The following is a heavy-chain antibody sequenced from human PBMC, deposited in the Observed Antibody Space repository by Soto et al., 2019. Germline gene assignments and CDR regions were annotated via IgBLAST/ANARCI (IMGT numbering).Heavy chain of an antibody. J-gene: IGHJ5*02. D-gene: IGHD3-3*01. CDR3: ARDPGVWSGYSYNWFDP. V-gene: IGHV1-18*01. CDR1: GHPFTSYG. CDR2: SSAYNGNT. Sequence: ASVKFCWKGSGHPFTSYGISWVRQAPVQGLEWMGWSSAYNGNTNYAQKLQGRVTMTTDTSTSTAYMELRSLRSDDTAVYYCARDPGVWSGYSYNWFDPWGQGTLVTVSS.